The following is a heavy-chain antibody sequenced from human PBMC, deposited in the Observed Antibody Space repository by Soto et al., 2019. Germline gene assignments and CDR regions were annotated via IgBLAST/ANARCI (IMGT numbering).Heavy chain of an antibody. CDR3: AREKYCSGGSCYGGYAFDI. CDR1: GYTFTSYG. CDR2: ISAYNGNT. V-gene: IGHV1-18*01. D-gene: IGHD2-15*01. Sequence: ASVKVSCKASGYTFTSYGISWVRQAPGQGLEWMGWISAYNGNTNYAQKLQGRVTMTTDTSTSTAYMELRSLRSDDTAVYYCAREKYCSGGSCYGGYAFDIWGQGTMVTVSS. J-gene: IGHJ3*02.